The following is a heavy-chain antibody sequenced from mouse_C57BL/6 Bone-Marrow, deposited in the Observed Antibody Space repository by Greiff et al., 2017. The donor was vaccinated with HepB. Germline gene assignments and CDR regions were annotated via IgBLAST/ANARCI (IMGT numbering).Heavy chain of an antibody. Sequence: QVQLKESGAELVMPGASVKLSCKASGYTFTSYWMHWVKQRPGQGLEWIGEIDPSDSYTNYNQKFKGKSTLTVDKSSSTAYMQLSSLTSEDSAVYYCARSHYGSSYWYFDVWGTGTTVTVSS. CDR3: ARSHYGSSYWYFDV. CDR1: GYTFTSYW. D-gene: IGHD1-1*01. V-gene: IGHV1-69*01. CDR2: IDPSDSYT. J-gene: IGHJ1*03.